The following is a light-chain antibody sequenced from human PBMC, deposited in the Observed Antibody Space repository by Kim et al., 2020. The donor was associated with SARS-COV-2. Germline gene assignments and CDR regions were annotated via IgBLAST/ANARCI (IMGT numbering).Light chain of an antibody. J-gene: IGLJ2*01. CDR2: DNN. V-gene: IGLV1-51*01. Sequence: QSVLTQPPSVSAAPGQKVTISCSGSSSNIGNNYVSWYQQLPGTAPKLLIYDNNKRPSGIPDRFSGYKSGTSATLGITGLQTGDEADYYCGTWDSSLSAGVFGGGTQLTV. CDR3: GTWDSSLSAGV. CDR1: SSNIGNNY.